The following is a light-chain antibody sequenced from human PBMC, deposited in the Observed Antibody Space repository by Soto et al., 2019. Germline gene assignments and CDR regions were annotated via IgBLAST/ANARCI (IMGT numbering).Light chain of an antibody. CDR2: GND. Sequence: QSVLTQPPSASGTPGQRVTISCSGSRSNIGGNIVNWYQQLPGTAPKLLIFGNDQRPSWVPDRFSGSKSGTSASLAISGLQSEDEANYYCAAWDDSLNGVVFGGGTKVTVL. V-gene: IGLV1-44*01. J-gene: IGLJ2*01. CDR1: RSNIGGNI. CDR3: AAWDDSLNGVV.